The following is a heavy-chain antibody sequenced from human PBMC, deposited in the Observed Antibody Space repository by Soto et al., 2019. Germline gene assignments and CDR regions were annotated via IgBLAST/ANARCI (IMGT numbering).Heavy chain of an antibody. V-gene: IGHV1-24*01. J-gene: IGHJ3*02. Sequence: ASVKVSCKVSGYTLTELSMHWVRQAPGKGLEWMGGFDPEDGETIYAQKFQGRVTMTEDTSTDTAYMELSSLRSEDTAVYYCAAWNWALDAFDIWGKGTMVTVS. CDR2: FDPEDGET. D-gene: IGHD1-7*01. CDR1: GYTLTELS. CDR3: AAWNWALDAFDI.